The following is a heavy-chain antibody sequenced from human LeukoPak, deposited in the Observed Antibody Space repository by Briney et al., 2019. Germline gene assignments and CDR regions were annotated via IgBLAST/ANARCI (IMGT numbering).Heavy chain of an antibody. CDR2: INPDGSTT. D-gene: IGHD1-7*01. CDR1: GFTLSTYW. V-gene: IGHV3-74*01. CDR3: AKVDWENYDYYYYYMDV. J-gene: IGHJ6*03. Sequence: GALRLSCAASGFTLSTYWMHWVRQAPGKGLVWVSRINPDGSTTTYADSVEGRFTISRDNAKNTLYLQMNSLRAEDTAVYYCAKVDWENYDYYYYYMDVWGKGTTVTVSS.